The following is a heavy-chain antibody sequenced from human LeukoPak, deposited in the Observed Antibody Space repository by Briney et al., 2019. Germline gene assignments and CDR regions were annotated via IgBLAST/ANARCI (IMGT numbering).Heavy chain of an antibody. CDR1: GGSITNYY. V-gene: IGHV4-4*07. D-gene: IGHD3-10*01. J-gene: IGHJ3*02. CDR3: ARSLSGTSLHAFDI. CDR2: IYSSGST. Sequence: SETLSLTCTVSGGSITNYYWSWVQQPAGKGLEWIGRIYSSGSTNYNPSLKSRVTMSVDTSENQFSLKLTSVTAADTALYYCARSLSGTSLHAFDIWGQGTMVTVSS.